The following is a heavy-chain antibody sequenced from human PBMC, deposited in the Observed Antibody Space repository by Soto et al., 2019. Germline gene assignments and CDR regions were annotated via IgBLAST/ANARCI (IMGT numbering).Heavy chain of an antibody. J-gene: IGHJ2*01. CDR2: IYYSGST. CDR3: ARVRYYYDSSGYPYWYFDL. CDR1: RFTFSSYA. Sequence: GALRLSCAASRFTFSSYARSWIRQPPGKGLEWIGNIYYSGSTNYNPSLKSRVTISVDTSKNQFSLKLSSVTAADTAVYYCARVRYYYDSSGYPYWYFDLWGRGTLVTVSS. D-gene: IGHD3-22*01. V-gene: IGHV4-59*01.